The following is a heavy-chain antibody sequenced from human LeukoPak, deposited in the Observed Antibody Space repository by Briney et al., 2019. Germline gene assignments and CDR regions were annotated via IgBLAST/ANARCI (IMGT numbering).Heavy chain of an antibody. CDR3: AKGGDTYYYGSGSYYALDY. J-gene: IGHJ4*02. V-gene: IGHV3-23*01. CDR2: ISGSGGST. CDR1: GFTFSSYA. D-gene: IGHD3-10*01. Sequence: PGGSLRLSCAASGFTFSSYAMSWVRQAPGKGLEWVSAISGSGGSTYYADSVKGRFTISRDNSKNTLYLQMNSLRAEDTAVYYCAKGGDTYYYGSGSYYALDYWGQGTLVTVSS.